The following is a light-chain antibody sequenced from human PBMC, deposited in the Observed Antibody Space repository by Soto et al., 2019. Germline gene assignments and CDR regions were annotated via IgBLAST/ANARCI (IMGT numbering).Light chain of an antibody. CDR2: KAS. V-gene: IGKV1-5*03. CDR3: QQYESYPMT. J-gene: IGKJ4*01. CDR1: QSISSW. Sequence: DSQMTQYPSTLSASIGDRVTITCRAGQSISSWLAWYQQKPGKAPKLLISKASTLQSGVPPRFSGSGSGTEFALTISSLQPDDFATYYCQQYESYPMTFRGGTKVEIK.